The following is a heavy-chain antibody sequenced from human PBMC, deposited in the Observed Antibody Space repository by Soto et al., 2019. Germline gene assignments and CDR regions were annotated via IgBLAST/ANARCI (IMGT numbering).Heavy chain of an antibody. CDR1: GYTFTGYY. J-gene: IGHJ6*02. CDR2: INPNSGGT. D-gene: IGHD4-4*01. V-gene: IGHV1-2*04. CDR3: VREPDYSNYAVIKNYYYYGMDV. Sequence: QVQLVQSGAEVKKPGASVKVSCKASGYTFTGYYIHWVRQAPGQGPEWMGWINPNSGGTNYAQKFQGWVTMTRDTSISTAYMELSRLRSDDTAVYYCVREPDYSNYAVIKNYYYYGMDVWGQGTTVTVSS.